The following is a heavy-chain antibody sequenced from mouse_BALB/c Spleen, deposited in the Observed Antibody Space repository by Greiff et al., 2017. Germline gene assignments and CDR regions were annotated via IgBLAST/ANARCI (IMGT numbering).Heavy chain of an antibody. CDR1: GYTFTSYV. D-gene: IGHD2-4*01. J-gene: IGHJ3*01. CDR3: ARSSSTMITTGFAY. CDR2: INPYNDGT. V-gene: IGHV1-14*01. Sequence: VQLKQSGPELVKPGASVKMSCKASGYTFTSYVMHWVKQKPGQGLEWIGYINPYNDGTKYNEKFKGKATLTSDKFSSTAYMELSSLTSEDSAVYYGARSSSTMITTGFAYWGQGTLVTVSA.